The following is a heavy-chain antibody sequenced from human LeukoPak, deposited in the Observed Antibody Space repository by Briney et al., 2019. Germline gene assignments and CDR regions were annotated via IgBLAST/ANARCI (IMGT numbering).Heavy chain of an antibody. D-gene: IGHD2-15*01. CDR3: ARDPYCSGGSCYLNWFDP. J-gene: IGHJ5*02. CDR1: GGSISSYY. Sequence: SKTLSLTCTVSGGSISSYYWSWIRRPAGKGLEWIGRIYSSGSTNYNPSLKSRVTMSVDTSNNQFSLKLSSVTAADTAVYYCARDPYCSGGSCYLNWFDPWGQGTLVTVSS. CDR2: IYSSGST. V-gene: IGHV4-4*07.